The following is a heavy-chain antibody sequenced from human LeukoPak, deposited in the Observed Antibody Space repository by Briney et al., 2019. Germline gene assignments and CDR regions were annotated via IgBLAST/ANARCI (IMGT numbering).Heavy chain of an antibody. J-gene: IGHJ5*02. CDR3: ARSLYSYGSGRPNWFDP. Sequence: GGSLRLSCAASGFTFSSYAMHWVRQAPGKGLEWVAVISYDGSNKYYADSVKGRFTISRDNSKNTLYLQMNSLRAEDTAVYYCARSLYSYGSGRPNWFDPWGQGTLVTVSS. D-gene: IGHD3-10*01. CDR1: GFTFSSYA. CDR2: ISYDGSNK. V-gene: IGHV3-30*01.